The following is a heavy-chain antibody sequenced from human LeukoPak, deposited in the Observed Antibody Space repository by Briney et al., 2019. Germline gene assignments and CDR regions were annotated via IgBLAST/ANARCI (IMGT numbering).Heavy chain of an antibody. Sequence: ASVKVSCKASGYTFTSYDINWVRQATGQGLEWMGWRNPNSGNTGYSQKFPGRGTMTRNNSLSTAYMELSSLRSDDTAVYYCARGRMKGESLQNWGKGTLVTVSS. V-gene: IGHV1-8*01. CDR3: ARGRMKGESLQN. J-gene: IGHJ4*02. CDR1: GYTFTSYD. CDR2: RNPNSGNT.